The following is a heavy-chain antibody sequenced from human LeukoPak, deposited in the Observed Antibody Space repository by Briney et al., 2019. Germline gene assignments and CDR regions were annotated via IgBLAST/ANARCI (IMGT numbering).Heavy chain of an antibody. CDR1: GFTFSSYW. V-gene: IGHV3-7*01. J-gene: IGHJ6*03. CDR2: IKQDGSEK. CDR3: ARGTHYYDYYMDV. Sequence: GGSLRPSCAASGFTFSSYWMSWVRQAPGKGLEWVANIKQDGSEKYYVDSVKGRFTISRDNAKNSLYLQMNSLRAEDTAVYYCARGTHYYDYYMDVWGKGTTVTISS.